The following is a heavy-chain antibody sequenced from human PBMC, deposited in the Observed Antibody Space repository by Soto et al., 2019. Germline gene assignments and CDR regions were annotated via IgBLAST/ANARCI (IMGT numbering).Heavy chain of an antibody. D-gene: IGHD3-16*01. CDR3: ASVPVKLEGENWFDP. J-gene: IGHJ5*02. V-gene: IGHV1-69*06. Sequence: QVQLVQSGAEVKKPGSSVKVSCKASGGTFSSYAISWVRQAPGQGLEWMGGIIPIFGTANYAQKFQGRVMITADKSTSTAYMELSSLRSEDTAVYYCASVPVKLEGENWFDPWGQGTLVTVSS. CDR1: GGTFSSYA. CDR2: IIPIFGTA.